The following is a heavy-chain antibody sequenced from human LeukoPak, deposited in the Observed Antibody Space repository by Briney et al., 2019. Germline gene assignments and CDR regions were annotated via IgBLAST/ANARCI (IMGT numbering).Heavy chain of an antibody. Sequence: ASVKVSFKASGYTFTGYYMHWVRQAPGQGLEWMGWINPNSGGTNYAQKFQGRVTMTRDTSISTAYMELSRLRSDDTAVYYCARSYDSTDDAFDIWGQGTMVTVSS. CDR2: INPNSGGT. CDR1: GYTFTGYY. V-gene: IGHV1-2*02. CDR3: ARSYDSTDDAFDI. J-gene: IGHJ3*02. D-gene: IGHD3-22*01.